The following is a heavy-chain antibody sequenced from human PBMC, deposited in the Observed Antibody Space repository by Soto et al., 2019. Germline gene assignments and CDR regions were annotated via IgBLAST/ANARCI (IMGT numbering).Heavy chain of an antibody. D-gene: IGHD6-19*01. CDR1: GFTFSSCA. Sequence: HPGGSLRLSCAASGFTFSSCAMSWVRQAPGKGLEWVSAISGSGGSTYYADSVKGRFTISRDNSKNTLYLQMNSLRAEDTAVYYCAKDQSSGWYLGWFDPWGQGTLVTVSS. CDR3: AKDQSSGWYLGWFDP. J-gene: IGHJ5*02. CDR2: ISGSGGST. V-gene: IGHV3-23*01.